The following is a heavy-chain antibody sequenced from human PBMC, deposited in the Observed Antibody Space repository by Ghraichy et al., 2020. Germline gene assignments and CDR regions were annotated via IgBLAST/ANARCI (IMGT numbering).Heavy chain of an antibody. CDR3: ARGNLRGYCSSTSCYESDY. V-gene: IGHV3-33*01. Sequence: GGSLRLSCAASGFTFSSYGMHWVRQAPGKGLEWVAVIWYDGSNKYYAESVKGRFTISRDNSKNTLYLQMNSLRAEDTAVYYCARGNLRGYCSSTSCYESDYWGQGTLVTVSS. CDR2: IWYDGSNK. J-gene: IGHJ4*02. D-gene: IGHD2-2*01. CDR1: GFTFSSYG.